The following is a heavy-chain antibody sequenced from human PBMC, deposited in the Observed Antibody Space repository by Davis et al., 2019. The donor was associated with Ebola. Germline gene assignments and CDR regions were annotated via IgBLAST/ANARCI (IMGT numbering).Heavy chain of an antibody. D-gene: IGHD6-13*01. Sequence: GESLKISCAASGFTFSSYAMSWVRQAPGKGLEWVSAISGSGGSTYYADSVKGRFTISRDNSKNTLYLQMNSLRAEDTAVYYCATLQGSSWYGEVTVGDFDYWGQGTLVTVSS. CDR1: GFTFSSYA. CDR3: ATLQGSSWYGEVTVGDFDY. V-gene: IGHV3-23*01. J-gene: IGHJ4*02. CDR2: ISGSGGST.